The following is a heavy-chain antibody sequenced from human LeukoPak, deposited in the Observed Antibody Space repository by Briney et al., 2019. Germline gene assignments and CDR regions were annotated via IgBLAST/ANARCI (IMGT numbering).Heavy chain of an antibody. J-gene: IGHJ4*02. D-gene: IGHD2-15*01. V-gene: IGHV3-30-3*01. Sequence: GGSLRLSCAASRFTFSNYAMHWVRQAPGKGLEWVAVISYDGSNKYYADSVKGRFTISRDSSKSTLYLQMNSLRAEDTAIYYCAKGRCTDGRCSGFDCWGQGTLVTVSS. CDR3: AKGRCTDGRCSGFDC. CDR1: RFTFSNYA. CDR2: ISYDGSNK.